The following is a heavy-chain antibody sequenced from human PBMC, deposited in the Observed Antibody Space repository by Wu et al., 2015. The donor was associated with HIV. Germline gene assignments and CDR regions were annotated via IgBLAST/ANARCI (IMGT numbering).Heavy chain of an antibody. D-gene: IGHD2-15*01. CDR2: INPNSGGT. V-gene: IGHV1-2*02. J-gene: IGHJ3*02. CDR3: ARDWSPIVVVVAAAIGVDAFDI. CDR1: GYTFTGYY. Sequence: QVQLVQSGAEVKKPGASVKVSCKASGYTFTGYYTHWVRQAPGQGLEWMGWINPNSGGTNYAQKFQGRVTMTRDTSISTAYMELSRLRSDDTAVYYCARDWSPIVVVVAAAIGVDAFDIWGQGTMVTVSS.